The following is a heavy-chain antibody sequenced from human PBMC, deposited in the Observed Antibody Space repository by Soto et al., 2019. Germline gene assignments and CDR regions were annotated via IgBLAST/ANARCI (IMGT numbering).Heavy chain of an antibody. CDR2: ISYSGDRQ. Sequence: QVQLKESGGGVVKTGGSLRLSCVASGFTFADYAMHWVRRIPGKGLEWVAVISYSGDRQYYAESVKGRFTISRDNSKKTLYLQMFSLTSEDSAVFYCARTPAAMITDHYNWFDSWGPGTQVTVSS. J-gene: IGHJ5*01. CDR3: ARTPAAMITDHYNWFDS. D-gene: IGHD3-16*01. CDR1: GFTFADYA. V-gene: IGHV3-30*01.